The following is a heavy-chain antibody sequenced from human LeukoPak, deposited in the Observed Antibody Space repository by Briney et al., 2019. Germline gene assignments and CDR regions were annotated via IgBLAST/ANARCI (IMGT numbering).Heavy chain of an antibody. CDR2: IEKDGSEI. V-gene: IGHV3-7*01. Sequence: QPGGSLRLSCAASGFTFSNYWMNWVRQAPGKGMEWVAIIEKDGSEILYVDSVKGRFTISRDNAKNSLYLQMNSLRAEDTAVYYCAAGAGWLIDWWGQGTLVTVFS. CDR1: GFTFSNYW. CDR3: AAGAGWLIDW. J-gene: IGHJ4*02. D-gene: IGHD6-19*01.